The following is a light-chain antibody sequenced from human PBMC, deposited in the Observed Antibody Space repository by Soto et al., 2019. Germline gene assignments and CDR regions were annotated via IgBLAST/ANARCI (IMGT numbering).Light chain of an antibody. CDR1: QSISSY. V-gene: IGKV1-39*01. J-gene: IGKJ5*01. CDR2: AAS. CDR3: QQSYSTPIT. Sequence: DIPMTQSPSSLSASVGDRVTITCRASQSISSYLNWYQQKPGKAPKLLIYAASSLQSGVPLRFSGSGSGTDFTLTISSLQPEDFATYYCQQSYSTPITFGQGTRLEIK.